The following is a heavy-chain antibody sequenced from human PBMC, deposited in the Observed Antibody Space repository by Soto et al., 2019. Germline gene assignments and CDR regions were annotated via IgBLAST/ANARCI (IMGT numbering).Heavy chain of an antibody. D-gene: IGHD4-4*01. J-gene: IGHJ5*02. CDR2: FHRSVPT. Sequence: SETLSLTCDVSSSSNANGHYWGWIRQPPGKGLEWLGCFHRSVPTYYRPSLKSRLAISVDMSKNRVSLSLTSVTAADTAIYYCINSKGLSIADSWGRGILITFCS. CDR1: SSSNANGHY. CDR3: INSKGLSIADS. V-gene: IGHV4-38-2*01.